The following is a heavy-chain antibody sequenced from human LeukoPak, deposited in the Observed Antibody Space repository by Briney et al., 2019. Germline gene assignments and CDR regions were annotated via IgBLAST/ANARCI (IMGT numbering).Heavy chain of an antibody. CDR1: GGSISSYY. CDR2: IYYSGST. Sequence: PSETLSLTCTVSGGSISSYYWGWIRQPPGKGLEWIGYIYYSGSTNYNPSLKSRVTISVDTSKNQFSLKLSSVTAADTAVYYCARVLIYYDSSGALGYWGQGTLVTVSS. CDR3: ARVLIYYDSSGALGY. J-gene: IGHJ4*02. V-gene: IGHV4-59*08. D-gene: IGHD3-22*01.